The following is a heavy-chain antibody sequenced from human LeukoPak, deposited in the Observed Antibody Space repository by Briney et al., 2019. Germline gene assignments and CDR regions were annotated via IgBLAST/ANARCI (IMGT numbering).Heavy chain of an antibody. Sequence: SETLSLTCAVSGGSISRGGYSWSWIRQPPGKGLEWIGYFYYSGSSYYNPSLKSRVTISVDTSKNQLSLKLNSVTAADTAVYYCARGNGYGSAFNYKAYYFDYWGPGTLVTVSS. CDR3: ARGNGYGSAFNYKAYYFDY. D-gene: IGHD3-10*01. CDR2: FYYSGSS. J-gene: IGHJ4*02. CDR1: GGSISRGGYS. V-gene: IGHV4-30-4*07.